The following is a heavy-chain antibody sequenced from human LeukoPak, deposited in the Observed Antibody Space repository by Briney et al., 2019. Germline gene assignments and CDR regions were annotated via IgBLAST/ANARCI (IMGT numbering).Heavy chain of an antibody. Sequence: SGRSLRLSCAASGFTFSSYAMHWVRQAPGKGLEWVAVISYDGSNKYYADSVKGRFTISRDNSKNTLYLQMNSLRAEDTAVYYCAGAGVLRFLEWTENYYYYMDVWGKGTTVTISS. CDR3: AGAGVLRFLEWTENYYYYMDV. CDR2: ISYDGSNK. D-gene: IGHD3-3*01. V-gene: IGHV3-30*04. J-gene: IGHJ6*03. CDR1: GFTFSSYA.